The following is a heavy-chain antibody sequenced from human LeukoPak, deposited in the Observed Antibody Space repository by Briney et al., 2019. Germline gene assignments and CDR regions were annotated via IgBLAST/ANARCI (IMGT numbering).Heavy chain of an antibody. CDR1: GFTFSSYG. CDR3: AKDPQGFGELLYYFDY. J-gene: IGHJ4*02. Sequence: PGGSLRLSCAASGFTFSSYGMHWVRQAPGKGLEWVAVISYDGSNKYYADSVKGRFTISRDNSKNTLYLQMNSLRAEDTAVYYCAKDPQGFGELLYYFDYWGQGTLVTVSS. D-gene: IGHD3-10*01. V-gene: IGHV3-30*18. CDR2: ISYDGSNK.